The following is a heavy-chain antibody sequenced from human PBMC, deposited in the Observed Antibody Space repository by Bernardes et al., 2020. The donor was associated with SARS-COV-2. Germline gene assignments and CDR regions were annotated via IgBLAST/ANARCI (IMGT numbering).Heavy chain of an antibody. D-gene: IGHD3-16*01. CDR1: GGSISSSSYY. CDR3: ARTSLSTGGFY. Sequence: LSITCTASGGSISSSSYYWGWIRPPPGKGLEWIGSIYYSGSTYNNPSLKSRVTISVDTSKNQFSLKLSSVTAADTAMYYCARTSLSTGGFYWGQGTLVTVSS. J-gene: IGHJ4*02. V-gene: IGHV4-39*01. CDR2: IYYSGST.